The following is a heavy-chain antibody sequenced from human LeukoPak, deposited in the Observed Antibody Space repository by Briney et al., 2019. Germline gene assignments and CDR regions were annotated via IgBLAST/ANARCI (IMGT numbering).Heavy chain of an antibody. Sequence: ASVKVSCKASGYTFTSYGISWVRQAPGQGLEWMGWISAYNGNTNYAQKLQGRVTMTTDASTSTAYMELRSLRSDDTAVYYCARCDYYDSSGYYPIDYWGQGTLVTVSS. CDR3: ARCDYYDSSGYYPIDY. CDR1: GYTFTSYG. CDR2: ISAYNGNT. J-gene: IGHJ4*02. D-gene: IGHD3-22*01. V-gene: IGHV1-18*01.